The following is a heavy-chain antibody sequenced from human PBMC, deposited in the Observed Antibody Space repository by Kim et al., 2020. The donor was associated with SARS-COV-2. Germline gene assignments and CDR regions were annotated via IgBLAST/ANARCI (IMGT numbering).Heavy chain of an antibody. V-gene: IGHV1-3*01. CDR3: ARDLGIAAAGPNAFDI. J-gene: IGHJ3*02. D-gene: IGHD6-13*01. Sequence: FQGRVTSPRDTSASTAYMELSSLRSEDTAVYYCARDLGIAAAGPNAFDIWGQGTMVTVSS.